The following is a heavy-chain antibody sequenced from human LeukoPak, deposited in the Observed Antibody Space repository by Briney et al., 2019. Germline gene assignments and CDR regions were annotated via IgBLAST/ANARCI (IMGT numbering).Heavy chain of an antibody. Sequence: SETLSLTCTVSGGSISSSSYYWSWIRQPPGKGLEWIGYIYYSGSTNYNPSLKSRVTISVDTSKNQFSLKLSSVTAADTAVYYCARARYSSGWYRANWFDPWGQGTLVTVSS. CDR3: ARARYSSGWYRANWFDP. D-gene: IGHD6-19*01. CDR1: GGSISSSSYY. J-gene: IGHJ5*02. V-gene: IGHV4-61*01. CDR2: IYYSGST.